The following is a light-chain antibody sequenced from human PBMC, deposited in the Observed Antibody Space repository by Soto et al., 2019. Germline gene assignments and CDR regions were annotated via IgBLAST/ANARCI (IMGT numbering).Light chain of an antibody. V-gene: IGKV4-1*01. CDR2: WAS. Sequence: DIVMTQSPDSLAVSLGERATINCKSSQSILSSSNNKNYLAWYQQRPGQPPKLLIYWASTRQSRVPDRISGSGSAADFTLTISSLQAEDVAVYYCQQYFSAPLTFGGGTKVEIK. CDR1: QSILSSSNNKNY. J-gene: IGKJ4*01. CDR3: QQYFSAPLT.